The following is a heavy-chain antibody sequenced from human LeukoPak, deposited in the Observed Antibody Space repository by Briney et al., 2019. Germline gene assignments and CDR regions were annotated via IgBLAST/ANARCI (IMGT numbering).Heavy chain of an antibody. D-gene: IGHD5-24*01. CDR3: ARAGYGYNWSYFDY. V-gene: IGHV4-4*09. CDR1: GGSISSYC. J-gene: IGHJ4*02. CDR2: IFTSGRT. Sequence: SETLSLTCTVSGGSISSYCWSWVRQSPGKGLEWIGYIFTSGRTDYNPSLKSRVTMSVDTSKNQLSMELRFLTAADTAVYYCARAGYGYNWSYFDYWGQGTLVTVSS.